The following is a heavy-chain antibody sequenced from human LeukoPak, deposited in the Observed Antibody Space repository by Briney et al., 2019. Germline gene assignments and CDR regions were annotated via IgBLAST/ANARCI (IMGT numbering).Heavy chain of an antibody. CDR2: IYTSGST. V-gene: IGHV4-4*07. D-gene: IGHD3-22*01. Sequence: SETLSLTCTVSGGSIGSYYWSWIRQPAGKGLEWIGRIYTSGSTNYNPSLKSRVTMSVDTSKNQFSLKLSSVTAADTAVYYCAGSYYYDSSGYPKFDYWGQGTVVTVSS. J-gene: IGHJ4*02. CDR1: GGSIGSYY. CDR3: AGSYYYDSSGYPKFDY.